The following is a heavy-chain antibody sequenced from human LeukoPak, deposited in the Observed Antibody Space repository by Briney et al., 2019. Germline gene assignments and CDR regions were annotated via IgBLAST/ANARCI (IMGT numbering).Heavy chain of an antibody. D-gene: IGHD6-19*01. J-gene: IGHJ4*02. CDR1: GGSISSYY. V-gene: IGHV4-59*01. Sequence: SETLSLTCTVSGGSISSYYWSWLRQPPGKGLEGSGYIYYSGSSNYSPFLKSRVTISVDTSKNQFSLKLSSVTAADTAVYYCARCTQRSGWYKYWGQGTLVTVSS. CDR2: IYYSGSS. CDR3: ARCTQRSGWYKY.